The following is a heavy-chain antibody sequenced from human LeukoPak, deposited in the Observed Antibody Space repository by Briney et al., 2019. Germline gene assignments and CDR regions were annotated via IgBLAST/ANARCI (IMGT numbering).Heavy chain of an antibody. CDR1: GFTFSSYS. CDR2: ISSSSNTI. CDR3: ARAVTVVTRGGLVFDY. D-gene: IGHD2-21*02. Sequence: GGSLRLSCAASGFTFSSYSMNWVRQAPGKGLDWVSYISSSSNTIYYAHSVKGRFTISRDNAKNSLFLQMNSLRDEDTSVYYCARAVTVVTRGGLVFDYWGQGTLVTVSS. V-gene: IGHV3-48*02. J-gene: IGHJ4*02.